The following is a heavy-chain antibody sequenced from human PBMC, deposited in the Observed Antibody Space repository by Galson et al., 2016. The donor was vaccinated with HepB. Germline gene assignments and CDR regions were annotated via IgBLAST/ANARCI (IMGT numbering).Heavy chain of an antibody. J-gene: IGHJ6*02. D-gene: IGHD2-15*01. CDR2: IWHDGTNI. CDR3: GKDRGSGSYYGTDV. Sequence: SLRLSCAASGFSFSDHAMHWVRRAPGKGLEWLAVIWHDGTNIFYADSVKDRFTISRDNSKNTLFLQMSSLGAEDTAVYYCGKDRGSGSYYGTDVWGQGTTVTVSS. CDR1: GFSFSDHA. V-gene: IGHV3-33*06.